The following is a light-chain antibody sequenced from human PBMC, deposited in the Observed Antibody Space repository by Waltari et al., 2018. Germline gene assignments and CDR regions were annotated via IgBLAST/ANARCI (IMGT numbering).Light chain of an antibody. CDR1: QTISTW. CDR3: QQYNSYSGGT. Sequence: DIQMTQSPSTLSASVGDRVTITCRASQTISTWLVWYQQKPGKAPKVLIYRASCLQIGFPSRFSGSGSGTEFTLTISSLQPDDFATYYCQQYNSYSGGTFGPGTKVDIK. CDR2: RAS. V-gene: IGKV1-5*03. J-gene: IGKJ3*01.